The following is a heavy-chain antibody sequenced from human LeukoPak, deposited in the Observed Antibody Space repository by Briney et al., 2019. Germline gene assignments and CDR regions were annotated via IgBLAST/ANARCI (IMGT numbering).Heavy chain of an antibody. CDR2: ISYDGSNK. Sequence: GGSLRLSCAASGFTFSSYAMHWVRQAPGKGLGWVAVISYDGSNKYYADSVKGRFTISRDNSKNTLYLQMNSLRADDTAVYYCAKTAVVITFRFDDWGQGALVTVSS. CDR1: GFTFSSYA. D-gene: IGHD4/OR15-4a*01. J-gene: IGHJ4*02. CDR3: AKTAVVITFRFDD. V-gene: IGHV3-30-3*01.